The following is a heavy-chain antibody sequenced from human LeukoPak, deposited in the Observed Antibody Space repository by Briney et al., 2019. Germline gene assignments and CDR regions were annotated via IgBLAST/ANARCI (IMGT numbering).Heavy chain of an antibody. Sequence: GESLKIPCAASGFTFSDYSMNWVRQPPGKGLEWVSYIDGSGDTIYYADSVKVRFTISRYNAKNSLDLQMNSLRDEDTAVYYCSRRFDSWGQGTLVTVSS. CDR3: SRRFDS. J-gene: IGHJ4*02. CDR1: GFTFSDYS. CDR2: IDGSGDTI. V-gene: IGHV3-48*02.